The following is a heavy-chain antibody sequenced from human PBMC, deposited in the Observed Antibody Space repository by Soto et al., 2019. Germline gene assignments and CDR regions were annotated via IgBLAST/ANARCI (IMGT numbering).Heavy chain of an antibody. D-gene: IGHD6-6*01. CDR2: ISGSGGST. J-gene: IGHJ6*02. V-gene: IGHV3-23*01. CDR3: AKWISSSSDYYYYYGMDV. Sequence: HPGGSLRLSCAASGFTFSSYAMSWVRQAPGKGLEWVSAISGSGGSTYYADSVKGWFTISKDNSKNTLYLQMNSLRAEDTAVYYCAKWISSSSDYYYYYGMDVWGQGTTVTVSS. CDR1: GFTFSSYA.